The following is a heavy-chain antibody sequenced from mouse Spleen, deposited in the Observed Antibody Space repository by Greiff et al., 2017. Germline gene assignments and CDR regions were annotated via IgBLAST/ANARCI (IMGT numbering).Heavy chain of an antibody. Sequence: EVKLMESGGGLVKPGGSLKLSCAASGFTFSSYAMSWVRQTPEKRLEWVATISSGGSYTYYPDSVKGRFTISRDNAKNTLYLQMSSLRSEDTAMYYCARQEYRYDAWFAYWGQGTLVTVSA. CDR1: GFTFSSYA. J-gene: IGHJ3*01. CDR2: ISSGGSYT. V-gene: IGHV5-9-3*01. CDR3: ARQEYRYDAWFAY. D-gene: IGHD2-14*01.